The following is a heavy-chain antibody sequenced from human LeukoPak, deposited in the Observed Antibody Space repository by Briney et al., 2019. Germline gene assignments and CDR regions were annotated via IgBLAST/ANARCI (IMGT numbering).Heavy chain of an antibody. Sequence: GGSLRLSCAASGFTFSSYSMNWVRQAPGKGLEWVSCISSSSTYIYYADSVKGRFTISRDNAKNSLYLQMNSMRAEDTTVYYCASGYSNVSDYWGQGTLVTVSS. CDR3: ASGYSNVSDY. V-gene: IGHV3-21*01. CDR2: ISSSSTYI. D-gene: IGHD5-12*01. J-gene: IGHJ4*02. CDR1: GFTFSSYS.